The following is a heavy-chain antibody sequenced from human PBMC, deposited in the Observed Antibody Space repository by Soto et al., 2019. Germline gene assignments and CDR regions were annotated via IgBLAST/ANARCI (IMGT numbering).Heavy chain of an antibody. CDR2: IIPAFDAT. CDR3: ARDRSSSWYNGTFYFDS. D-gene: IGHD2-2*01. V-gene: IGHV1-69*06. Sequence: QVQLVQSGAELWRPGSSVKVSCTASGGTFSTYDISWVRQAPGQGLEWMGGIIPAFDATKFAQKFQGRLTITADKSTGTVYMELSSLSSEDTAVYYCARDRSSSWYNGTFYFDSWGQGTLVTVSS. CDR1: GGTFSTYD. J-gene: IGHJ4*02.